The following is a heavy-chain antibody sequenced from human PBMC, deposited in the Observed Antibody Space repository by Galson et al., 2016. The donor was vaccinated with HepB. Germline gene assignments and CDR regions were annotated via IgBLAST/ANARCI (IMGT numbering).Heavy chain of an antibody. J-gene: IGHJ4*02. Sequence: CKASGYTFSSYGFSWVRRAPGQGLEWMGWISGKNGNTNYGQKFQGRVTITTDTSTRTVYMELRSLRFDDTAVYYCTRDWGDAKVISDYWGQGTLVTVSS. D-gene: IGHD4-17*01. CDR1: GYTFSSYG. CDR3: TRDWGDAKVISDY. CDR2: ISGKNGNT. V-gene: IGHV1-18*04.